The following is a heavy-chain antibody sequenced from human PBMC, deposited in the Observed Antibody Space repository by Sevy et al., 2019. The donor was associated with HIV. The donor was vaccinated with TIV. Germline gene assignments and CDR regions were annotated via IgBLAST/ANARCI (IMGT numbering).Heavy chain of an antibody. D-gene: IGHD5-12*01. V-gene: IGHV4-34*01. Sequence: SETLSLTCAVYGGSFSGYYWSWIRQPPGKGLGWIGEINHSGSTNYNPSLKSRVTISVDTSKNQFSLKLSSVTAADTAVYYCARVGMVATAYFDYWGQGTLVTVSS. CDR2: INHSGST. CDR1: GGSFSGYY. CDR3: ARVGMVATAYFDY. J-gene: IGHJ4*02.